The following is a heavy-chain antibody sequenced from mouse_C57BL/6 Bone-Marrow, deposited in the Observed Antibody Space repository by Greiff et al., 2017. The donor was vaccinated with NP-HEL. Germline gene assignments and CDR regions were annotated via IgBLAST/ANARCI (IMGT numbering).Heavy chain of an antibody. J-gene: IGHJ4*01. V-gene: IGHV1-63*01. CDR1: GYTFTNYW. D-gene: IGHD2-1*01. CDR2: IYPGGGYT. CDR3: ARYGNYEDYYAMDY. Sequence: QVQLKQSGAELVRPGTSVKMSCKASGYTFTNYWIGWAKQRPGHGLEWIGDIYPGGGYTNYNEKFKGKATLTADKSSSTAYMQFSSLTSEDSAIYYCARYGNYEDYYAMDYWGQGTSVTVSS.